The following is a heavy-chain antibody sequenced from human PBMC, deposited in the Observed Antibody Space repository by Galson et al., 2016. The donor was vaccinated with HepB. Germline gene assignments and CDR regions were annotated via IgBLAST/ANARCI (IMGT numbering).Heavy chain of an antibody. V-gene: IGHV3-48*01. Sequence: SLRLSCAASGFALSSFNMNWVRQTPGKGLEWISYISSGRNTIDYADSVKGRFTISRDDAKNSLYLQMNNLSVGDTAIYHCAQEVGWLRFAFGSWGQGTLVTVSS. D-gene: IGHD5-12*01. CDR1: GFALSSFN. CDR2: ISSGRNTI. J-gene: IGHJ5*01. CDR3: AQEVGWLRFAFGS.